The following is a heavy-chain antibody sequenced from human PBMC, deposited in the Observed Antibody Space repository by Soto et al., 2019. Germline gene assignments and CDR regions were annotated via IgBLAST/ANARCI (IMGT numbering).Heavy chain of an antibody. J-gene: IGHJ4*02. CDR3: AKDWGVTAPDY. CDR2: ISYDGSNK. D-gene: IGHD3-10*01. V-gene: IGHV3-30*18. CDR1: GFTFSSYG. Sequence: GGSLRLSCAASGFTFSSYGMHWVRQAPGKGLEWVAVISYDGSNKYYADSVKGRFTISRDNSKNTLYLQMNSLRAEDTTVYYCAKDWGVTAPDYWGQGTLVTVSS.